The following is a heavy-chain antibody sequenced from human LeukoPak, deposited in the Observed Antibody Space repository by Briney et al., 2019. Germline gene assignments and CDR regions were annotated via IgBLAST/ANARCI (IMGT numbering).Heavy chain of an antibody. Sequence: SQTLSLTCAISGDSVSSNSAAWNWIRQPPSRGLEWLGRTYYRSKWYKHYAVSVKGRISVNPDTSKNQFSLQLNSVTPEDTAVYYCARSSGWIDCWGQGTLVTVSS. V-gene: IGHV6-1*01. CDR1: GDSVSSNSAA. J-gene: IGHJ4*02. CDR2: TYYRSKWYK. CDR3: ARSSGWIDC. D-gene: IGHD6-25*01.